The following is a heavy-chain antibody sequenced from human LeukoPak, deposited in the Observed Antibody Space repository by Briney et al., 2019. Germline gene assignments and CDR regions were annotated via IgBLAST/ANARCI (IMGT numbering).Heavy chain of an antibody. CDR1: GFTFSRYW. Sequence: GGSRRLSCAASGFTFSRYWMSWVRQAPGKGLEWVANINQDGSEKYYVDSVKGRFTISRDNAKNSLSLQMNSLRAEDTAVYYCATSDYWGQGTLVTVSS. CDR3: ATSDY. CDR2: INQDGSEK. V-gene: IGHV3-7*01. J-gene: IGHJ4*02.